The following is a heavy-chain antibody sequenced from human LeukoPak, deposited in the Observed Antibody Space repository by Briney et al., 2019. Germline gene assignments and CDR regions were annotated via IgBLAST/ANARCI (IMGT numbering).Heavy chain of an antibody. V-gene: IGHV4-59*12. CDR2: IYYSGST. CDR1: GGSISSYY. D-gene: IGHD4-17*01. J-gene: IGHJ3*02. Sequence: SETLSLTCTVSGGSISSYYWSWIQQPPGKGLEWIGYIYYSGSTNYNPSLKSRVTISVDTSKNQFSLKLSSVTAADTAVYYCARDLYDYGDYGGRGAFDIWGQGTMVTVSS. CDR3: ARDLYDYGDYGGRGAFDI.